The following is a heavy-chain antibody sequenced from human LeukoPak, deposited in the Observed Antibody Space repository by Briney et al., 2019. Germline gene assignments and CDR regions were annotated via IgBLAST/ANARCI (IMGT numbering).Heavy chain of an antibody. CDR2: ISYSGST. CDR3: ARRAGDYSHPYDY. D-gene: IGHD3-22*01. CDR1: GGSISSYY. Sequence: SETLSLTCTVSGGSISSYYWNWIRQPPGKGLEWIGSISYSGSTNYNPSLESRVTISVDTFKNQISLKLSSVTAADTAVYYCARRAGDYSHPYDYWGQGTLVTVSS. V-gene: IGHV4-59*01. J-gene: IGHJ4*02.